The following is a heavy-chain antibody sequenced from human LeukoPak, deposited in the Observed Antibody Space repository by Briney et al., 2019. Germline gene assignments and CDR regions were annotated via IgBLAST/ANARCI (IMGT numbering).Heavy chain of an antibody. J-gene: IGHJ5*02. D-gene: IGHD3-22*01. V-gene: IGHV1-2*02. CDR1: GYTFTGYY. Sequence: ASVKVSCKASGYTFTGYYMHWVRQAPGQGLEWMGWINPNSGGTNYAQKFQGRVTMTRDKSISTAYLQWSSLKASDTAMYYCARLYGTSIVPPRSWFDPWGQGTLVTVPS. CDR2: INPNSGGT. CDR3: ARLYGTSIVPPRSWFDP.